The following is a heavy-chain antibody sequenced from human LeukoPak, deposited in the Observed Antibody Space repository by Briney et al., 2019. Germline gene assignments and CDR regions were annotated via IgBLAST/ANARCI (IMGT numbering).Heavy chain of an antibody. J-gene: IGHJ5*02. V-gene: IGHV4-31*11. CDR1: GGSISSGGYY. CDR2: IFYSGST. CDR3: ARDQQQPLGFDP. Sequence: PSGTLSLTCAVSGGSISSGGYYWSWIRQHPGKGLEWIGYIFYSGSTYYNPSLKSRVTISVDTSKNQFSLKLSSVTAADTAVYYCARDQQQPLGFDPWGQGTLVTVSS. D-gene: IGHD6-13*01.